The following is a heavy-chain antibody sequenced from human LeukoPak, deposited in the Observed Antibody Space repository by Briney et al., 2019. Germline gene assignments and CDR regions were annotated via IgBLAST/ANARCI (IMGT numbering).Heavy chain of an antibody. CDR3: ARVKDPGGYYYYYYMDV. CDR1: GGSFSGYY. J-gene: IGHJ6*03. Sequence: PSGTLSLTCAVYGGSFSGYYWSWIRQPPGKGLEWMGEINHSGGTKYNPSLKSRVTISVDTSKNQFSLKLSSVTAADTAMYYCARVKDPGGYYYYYYMDVWGKGTTVTVSS. CDR2: INHSGGT. D-gene: IGHD3-16*01. V-gene: IGHV4-34*01.